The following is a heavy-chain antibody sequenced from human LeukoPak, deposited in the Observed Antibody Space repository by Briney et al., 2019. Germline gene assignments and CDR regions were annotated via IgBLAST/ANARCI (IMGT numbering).Heavy chain of an antibody. CDR1: GFTFRSYA. D-gene: IGHD5-12*01. J-gene: IGHJ4*02. CDR3: ARGNYGSDRGYFDY. CDR2: ISGSGGST. Sequence: GGSLRLSCAASGFTFRSYAMSWVRQAPGKGLEWVSAISGSGGSTYYADSMKGRFTISRDNSKNTLYLQMNSLRAEDTAIYYCARGNYGSDRGYFDYWGQGTLVTVSS. V-gene: IGHV3-23*01.